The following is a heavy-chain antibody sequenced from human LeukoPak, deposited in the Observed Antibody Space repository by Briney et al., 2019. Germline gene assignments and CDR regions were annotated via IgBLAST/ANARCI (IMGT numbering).Heavy chain of an antibody. Sequence: ASVKVSCKASGYTFTAYYVHWVRQAPGQGLEWMGWINPQSGGTTYAQNFQGRVTMTSDTSISTVYMELRSLISDDTAGYYCVREGTVTRLRWFDPWGQGTLVTVSS. CDR3: VREGTVTRLRWFDP. D-gene: IGHD4-17*01. V-gene: IGHV1-2*02. J-gene: IGHJ5*02. CDR2: INPQSGGT. CDR1: GYTFTAYY.